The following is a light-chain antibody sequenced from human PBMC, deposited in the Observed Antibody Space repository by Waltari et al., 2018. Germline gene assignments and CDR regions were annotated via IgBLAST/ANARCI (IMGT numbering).Light chain of an antibody. Sequence: DIQMTQSPSSLSAFVGDTVSISCRTDYNIGTSLSWYRQKSPGAPRLLIFGASVLKRGAPSRFSGRGSGTDFTLTITGLQIEDFATYYCQQTSTTLGTFGQGT. CDR1: YNIGTS. J-gene: IGKJ1*01. V-gene: IGKV1-39*01. CDR2: GAS. CDR3: QQTSTTLGT.